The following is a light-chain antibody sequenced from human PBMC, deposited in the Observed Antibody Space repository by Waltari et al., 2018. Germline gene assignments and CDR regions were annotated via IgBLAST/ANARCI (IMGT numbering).Light chain of an antibody. V-gene: IGLV3-21*02. CDR2: DDD. Sequence: SSVLTQPPSVSVAPGQTATITCGGNNIGSKSVHWYQQKPGQAPVLVVYDDDVRHPGIPERISGSKSAKTASLTINWVEVGDEAAYFCQVWDNYANLVIFGGGTKLTVI. CDR1: NIGSKS. J-gene: IGLJ2*01. CDR3: QVWDNYANLVI.